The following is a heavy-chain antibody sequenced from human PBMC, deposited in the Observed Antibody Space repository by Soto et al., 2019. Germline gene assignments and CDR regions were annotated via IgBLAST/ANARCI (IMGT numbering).Heavy chain of an antibody. D-gene: IGHD6-13*01. V-gene: IGHV3-30*18. CDR1: GFTFSSYG. J-gene: IGHJ6*02. Sequence: QVQLVESGGGVVQPGRSLRLSCAASGFTFSSYGMHWVRQAPGKGLEWVAVISYDGSNKYYADSVKGRFTISRDNSKNTLYLQMNSLRAEDTAVYYCAKDRSIAAAGYYYCYGMDVWGQGTTVTVSS. CDR3: AKDRSIAAAGYYYCYGMDV. CDR2: ISYDGSNK.